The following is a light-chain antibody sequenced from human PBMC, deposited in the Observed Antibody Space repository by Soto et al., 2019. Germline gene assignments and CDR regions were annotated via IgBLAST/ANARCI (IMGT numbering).Light chain of an antibody. CDR1: QGIGDT. J-gene: IGKJ4*01. CDR2: DAS. CDR3: QRNNNWPLT. Sequence: VMTQSPATLSVSRGEAASLSRWASQGIGDTLAWYQHKPGQTPSLLIYDASTMATGVPARFSGSRSGTEFTLNINSLQPEDFAADYGQRNNNWPLTFGGGTKVDI. V-gene: IGKV3-15*01.